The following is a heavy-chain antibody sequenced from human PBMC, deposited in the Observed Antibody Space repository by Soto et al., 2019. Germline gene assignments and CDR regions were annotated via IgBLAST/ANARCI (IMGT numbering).Heavy chain of an antibody. J-gene: IGHJ5*02. CDR3: ARDRRYRVSGWFDP. D-gene: IGHD1-1*01. CDR1: GGSISSGGYS. V-gene: IGHV4-30-2*01. Sequence: PSETLSLTCAVSGGSISSGGYSWSWIRQPPGKGLEWIGYIYHSGSTYYNPALKSRVTISVDRSKNQFSLKLSSVTAADTAVYYCARDRRYRVSGWFDPWGQVTMVTVSS. CDR2: IYHSGST.